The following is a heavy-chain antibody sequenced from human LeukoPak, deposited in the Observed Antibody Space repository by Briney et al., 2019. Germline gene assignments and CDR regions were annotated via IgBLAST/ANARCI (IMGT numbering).Heavy chain of an antibody. Sequence: GGSLRLSCAASGFTVSSNYMSWVRQAPGKGLEWVSAISGSGGSTYYADSVKGRFTISRDNSKNTLYLQMNSLRAEDTAVYYCAKAADGYYDSSGYSYFDYWGQGTLVTVSS. D-gene: IGHD3-22*01. J-gene: IGHJ4*02. CDR2: ISGSGGST. CDR1: GFTVSSNY. V-gene: IGHV3-23*01. CDR3: AKAADGYYDSSGYSYFDY.